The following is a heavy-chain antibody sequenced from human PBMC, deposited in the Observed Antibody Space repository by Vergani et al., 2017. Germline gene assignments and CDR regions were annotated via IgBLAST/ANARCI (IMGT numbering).Heavy chain of an antibody. D-gene: IGHD6-13*01. CDR1: GYSISSGYY. CDR2: IYHSGST. Sequence: QVQLQESGPGLVKPSETLSLTCAVSGYSISSGYYWGWIRQPPGKGLEWIGSIYHSGSTYYNPSLKSRVTISVDTSKNQFSLKLSSVTAAYTAVYYCARPGSSSWYQVSWYFDLWGRGTLVTVSS. CDR3: ARPGSSSWYQVSWYFDL. J-gene: IGHJ2*01. V-gene: IGHV4-38-2*01.